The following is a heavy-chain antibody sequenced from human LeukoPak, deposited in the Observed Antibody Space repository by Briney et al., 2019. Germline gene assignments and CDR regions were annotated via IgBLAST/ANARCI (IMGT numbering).Heavy chain of an antibody. J-gene: IGHJ4*02. V-gene: IGHV3-74*01. CDR3: VKDKYPVVVAATLDY. Sequence: QPGGSLRLSCAASGFTFSSYWMHWVRQAPGKGLVWVSRINPDGGITYYADSVKGRFTVSRDNSKNMLYLQMNSLRAEDTAAYYCVKDKYPVVVAATLDYWGQGILVTVSS. CDR1: GFTFSSYW. D-gene: IGHD2-15*01. CDR2: INPDGGIT.